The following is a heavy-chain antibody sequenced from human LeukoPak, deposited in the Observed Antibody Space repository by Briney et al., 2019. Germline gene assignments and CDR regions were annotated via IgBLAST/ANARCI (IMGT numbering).Heavy chain of an antibody. CDR1: GGSISSYY. D-gene: IGHD3-10*01. J-gene: IGHJ6*04. V-gene: IGHV4-59*01. Sequence: SETLSLTCTVSGGSISSYYWSWIRQPPGKGLEWIGYIYYSGSTNYNPSLKSRVTISVDTSKNQFSLKLSSVTAADTAVYYCARDGGYYYGWGSYYSYYYSGRDVGAKGPRVPVSS. CDR3: ARDGGYYYGWGSYYSYYYSGRDV. CDR2: IYYSGST.